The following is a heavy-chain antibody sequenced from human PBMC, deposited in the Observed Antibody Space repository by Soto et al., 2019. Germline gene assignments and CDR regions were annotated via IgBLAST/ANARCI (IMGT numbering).Heavy chain of an antibody. V-gene: IGHV3-30*18. CDR2: ISYDGSNK. Sequence: QVQLVESGGGVVQPGRSLRLSCAASGFTFSSYGMHWVRQAPGKGLEWVAVISYDGSNKYYADSVKGRFTISRDNSKNTLYLQMNSLRAEDTAVYYCAKGGHDYGGLLFLDYWGQGTLVTVSS. J-gene: IGHJ4*02. D-gene: IGHD4-17*01. CDR3: AKGGHDYGGLLFLDY. CDR1: GFTFSSYG.